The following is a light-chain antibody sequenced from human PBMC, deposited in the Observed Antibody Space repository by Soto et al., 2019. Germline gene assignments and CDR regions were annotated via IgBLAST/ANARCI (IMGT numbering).Light chain of an antibody. Sequence: QYALTQPASVSGSPGQSITISCTGTNSDVGSYNLVSWYQQHPGKAPKLMIYEGNKRPSGVSNRFSGSKSGNTASLTISGLQAEDEADYYCCSYAGSSSPYVFGTGTKLTVL. CDR1: NSDVGSYNL. CDR2: EGN. J-gene: IGLJ1*01. CDR3: CSYAGSSSPYV. V-gene: IGLV2-23*01.